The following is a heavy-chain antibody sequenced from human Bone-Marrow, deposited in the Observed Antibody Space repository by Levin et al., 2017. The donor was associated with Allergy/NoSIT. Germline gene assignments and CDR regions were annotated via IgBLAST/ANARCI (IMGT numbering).Heavy chain of an antibody. CDR1: GFSFGTYA. CDR3: AKSGARIVVAGRYYFDS. V-gene: IGHV3-23*01. Sequence: PGGSLRLSCAASGFSFGTYAMNWVRQAPGKGLEWVAGIGNSGGNIYYADSVTGRFTISRDNSRDTVFLQMNDLRVDDTAIYYCAKSGARIVVAGRYYFDSWGRGALVTVAS. D-gene: IGHD6-19*01. J-gene: IGHJ4*02. CDR2: IGNSGGNI.